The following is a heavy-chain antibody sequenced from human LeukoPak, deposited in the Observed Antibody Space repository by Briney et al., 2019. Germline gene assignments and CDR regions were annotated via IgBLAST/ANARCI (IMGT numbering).Heavy chain of an antibody. CDR3: ARDPPAYFYDSSGDPIPFDVFEI. J-gene: IGHJ3*02. D-gene: IGHD3-22*01. CDR2: ISSSSSYI. CDR1: GFTFSSYS. V-gene: IGHV3-21*01. Sequence: PGGSLRLSCAASGFTFSSYSMNWVRQAPGKGLEWVSSISSSSSYIYYADSVKGRFTMSRDNAKNALFLQMNSLRVEDMAVYYCARDPPAYFYDSSGDPIPFDVFEIWGRGTGVTVSS.